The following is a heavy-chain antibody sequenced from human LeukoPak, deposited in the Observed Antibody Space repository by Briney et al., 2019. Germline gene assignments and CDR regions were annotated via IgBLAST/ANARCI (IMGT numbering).Heavy chain of an antibody. CDR2: MSFDGSYK. Sequence: GRSLRLSCAASGFTFRRYAMHWVRQAPGKGLEWVAAMSFDGSYKYYAESVKGRFTISRDNSNNTVSLEMNCLRAEDTAVYFCARGKGGPFKYWGQGTLVTVSS. J-gene: IGHJ4*02. V-gene: IGHV3-30*01. D-gene: IGHD2-15*01. CDR3: ARGKGGPFKY. CDR1: GFTFRRYA.